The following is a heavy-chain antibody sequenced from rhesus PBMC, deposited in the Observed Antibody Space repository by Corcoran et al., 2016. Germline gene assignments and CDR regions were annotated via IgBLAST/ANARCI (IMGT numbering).Heavy chain of an antibody. CDR2: IIGSSGST. Sequence: QVQLQESGPGLVKPSETLSLTCSVSGGSISSSNWWSWIRQPPGKGLEWIGYIIGSSGSTYYNPSLKSRVTISKDTSKNQFSLKLSSVTAADTAVYYCARVWGDYTWYFDYWGQGVLVTVSS. V-gene: IGHV4S19*01. J-gene: IGHJ4*01. D-gene: IGHD3-34*01. CDR1: GGSISSSNW. CDR3: ARVWGDYTWYFDY.